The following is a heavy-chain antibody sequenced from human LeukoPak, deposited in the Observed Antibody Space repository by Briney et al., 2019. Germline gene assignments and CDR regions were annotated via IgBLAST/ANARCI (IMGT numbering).Heavy chain of an antibody. CDR3: GRDAHSGYFDY. V-gene: IGHV3-23*01. J-gene: IGHJ4*02. D-gene: IGHD3-10*01. Sequence: PGGSLRLSCAASGFTFSDYAMTWVRQAPGEGLEWVSAIRGGGSSTYYADSVKGRFTISRDTSKKKLYLQMNSLRAKDTAVYYCGRDAHSGYFDYWGQGTLVTVSS. CDR1: GFTFSDYA. CDR2: IRGGGSST.